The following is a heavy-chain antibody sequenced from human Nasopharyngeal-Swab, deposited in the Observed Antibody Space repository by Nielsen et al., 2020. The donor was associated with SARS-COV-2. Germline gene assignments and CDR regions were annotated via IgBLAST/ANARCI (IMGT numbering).Heavy chain of an antibody. J-gene: IGHJ4*02. CDR2: ISYDGSNA. D-gene: IGHD4-17*01. Sequence: GGSLRPSWAASGFTFSSSGMDWVRQAPGKGLEWVAVISYDGSNAYYGDSVKGRFTISRDNSKNTLYLQMNSLRVDDTAAYYCAKDVHGDYGGIDYWGQGILVTVSS. V-gene: IGHV3-30*18. CDR1: GFTFSSSG. CDR3: AKDVHGDYGGIDY.